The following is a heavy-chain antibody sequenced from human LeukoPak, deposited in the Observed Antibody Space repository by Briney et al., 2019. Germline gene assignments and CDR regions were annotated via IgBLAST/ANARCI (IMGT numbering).Heavy chain of an antibody. CDR1: GFTFSSYW. Sequence: GGSLRLSCAASGFTFSSYWMSWVRQAPGKGLEWVANIKQDGSEKYYVDSVKGRFTISRDNAKNSLYLQMNSLRAEDTAVYYCARGYCSGGSCYLYYFDYWGQGTLVTVSS. D-gene: IGHD2-15*01. J-gene: IGHJ4*02. V-gene: IGHV3-7*01. CDR3: ARGYCSGGSCYLYYFDY. CDR2: IKQDGSEK.